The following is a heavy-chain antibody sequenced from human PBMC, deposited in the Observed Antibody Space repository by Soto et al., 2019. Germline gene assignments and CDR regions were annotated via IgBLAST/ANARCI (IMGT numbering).Heavy chain of an antibody. CDR1: GCTFSSYA. Sequence: SVKVSCKASGCTFSSYAISWVRQAPGQGLEWMGGIIPIFGTANYAQKFQGRVTITADKSTSTAYMELSSLRSEDTAVYYCEVSPTLNIAAAGYSFFEYLGQGTPVSVSS. CDR2: IIPIFGTA. CDR3: EVSPTLNIAAAGYSFFEY. J-gene: IGHJ4*02. V-gene: IGHV1-69*06. D-gene: IGHD6-13*01.